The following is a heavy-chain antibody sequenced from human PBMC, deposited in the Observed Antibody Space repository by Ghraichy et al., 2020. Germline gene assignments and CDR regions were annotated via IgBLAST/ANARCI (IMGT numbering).Heavy chain of an antibody. CDR2: ISGSGGST. V-gene: IGHV3-23*01. Sequence: GESLNISCAASGFTFSSYAMSWVRQAPGKGLEWVSAISGSGGSTYYADSVKGRFTISRDNSKNTLYLQMNSLRAEDTAVYYCAKSYGYFPLFFDYWGQGTLVTVSS. CDR1: GFTFSSYA. J-gene: IGHJ4*02. D-gene: IGHD5-18*01. CDR3: AKSYGYFPLFFDY.